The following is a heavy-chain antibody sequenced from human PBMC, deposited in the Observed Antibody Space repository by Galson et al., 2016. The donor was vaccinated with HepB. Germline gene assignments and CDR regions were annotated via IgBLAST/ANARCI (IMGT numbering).Heavy chain of an antibody. CDR2: LGSGGRI. V-gene: IGHV3-66*02. J-gene: IGHJ6*03. CDR1: AFTVSNNH. CDR3: LPSGPDYYMDL. Sequence: SLRLSCAGSAFTVSNNHMSWVRQAPGKGLEWVSVLGSGGRIFYADSVKGRFTISRDNSMNTVFLQMNSLRTEDTAVYYRLPSGPDYYMDLWGTGTTVTVSS. D-gene: IGHD2-15*01.